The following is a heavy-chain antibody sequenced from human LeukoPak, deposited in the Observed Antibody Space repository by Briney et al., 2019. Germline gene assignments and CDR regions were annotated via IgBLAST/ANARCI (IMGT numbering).Heavy chain of an antibody. Sequence: SVKVSCXASGGTFSSYAISWVRQAPGQGLEWMGRIIPIFGTANYAQKFQGRVTITTDESTSTAYMELSSLRSEDTAVYYCARESNYGDSRVWGQGTLVTVSS. CDR3: ARESNYGDSRV. J-gene: IGHJ4*02. V-gene: IGHV1-69*05. CDR1: GGTFSSYA. D-gene: IGHD4-17*01. CDR2: IIPIFGTA.